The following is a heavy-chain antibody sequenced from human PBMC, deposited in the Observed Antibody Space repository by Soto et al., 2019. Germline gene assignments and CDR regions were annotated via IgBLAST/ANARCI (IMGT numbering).Heavy chain of an antibody. D-gene: IGHD2-15*01. V-gene: IGHV1-69*05. CDR3: AGDWECTCGSCVLLGGWCDP. CDR2: LIPVFGTR. Sequence: QVQLVQSGAEVKKPGSSVPVSCKASGDTFNSYAVSWVRQAPGQGLGWMGVLIPVFGTRNYARKFQGSLTISTDDATSKLYMEQRSQRSGDTAVYYCAGDWECTCGSCVLLGGWCDPWGQGTLVPVS. CDR1: GDTFNSYA. J-gene: IGHJ5*02.